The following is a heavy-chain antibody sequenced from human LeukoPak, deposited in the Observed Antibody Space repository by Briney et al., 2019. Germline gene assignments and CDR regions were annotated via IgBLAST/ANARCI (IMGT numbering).Heavy chain of an antibody. Sequence: AGGSLRLSCAASGFTFSSYSMNWVRQAPGKGLEWVSSISSSSSYIYYADSVKGRFTISRDNAKNSLYLQMNSLRAEDTAVYYCAREERGYSYGILDYWGQGTLVTVSS. CDR1: GFTFSSYS. V-gene: IGHV3-21*01. CDR3: AREERGYSYGILDY. J-gene: IGHJ4*02. D-gene: IGHD5-18*01. CDR2: ISSSSSYI.